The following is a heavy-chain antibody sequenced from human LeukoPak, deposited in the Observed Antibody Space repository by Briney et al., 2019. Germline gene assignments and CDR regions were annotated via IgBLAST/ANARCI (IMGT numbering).Heavy chain of an antibody. CDR1: GFTIHDHA. J-gene: IGHJ4*02. CDR3: AKDYYYGSGTTVPYFDY. CDR2: ISWNSGSI. Sequence: PGRSLRLSCVGSGFTIHDHAMHWVRQAPGKGLEWVSGISWNSGSIGYADSVKGRFTISRDNAKNSLYLQMNSLRAEDTALYYCAKDYYYGSGTTVPYFDYWGQGTLVTVSS. V-gene: IGHV3-9*01. D-gene: IGHD3-10*01.